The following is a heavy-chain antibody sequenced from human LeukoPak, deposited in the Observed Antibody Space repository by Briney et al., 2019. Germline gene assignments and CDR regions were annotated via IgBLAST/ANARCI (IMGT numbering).Heavy chain of an antibody. Sequence: GGSLRLSCAASGFTFSSYAISWVRQAPGKGLEWVSAISGSGGSTYYADSVKGRFTISRDNSKNTLYLQMNSLRAEDTAVYYCAKDHSSSWYYFDYWGQGTLVTVSS. CDR2: ISGSGGST. D-gene: IGHD6-13*01. CDR1: GFTFSSYA. V-gene: IGHV3-23*01. CDR3: AKDHSSSWYYFDY. J-gene: IGHJ4*02.